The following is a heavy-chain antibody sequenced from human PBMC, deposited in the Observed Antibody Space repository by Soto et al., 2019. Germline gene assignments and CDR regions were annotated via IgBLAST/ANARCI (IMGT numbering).Heavy chain of an antibody. D-gene: IGHD1-1*01. J-gene: IGHJ6*02. CDR3: ASSVETGTGANYYYYGMDV. V-gene: IGHV1-46*01. CDR1: GYTFTSYY. CDR2: INPSGGST. Sequence: WASVKVSCKASGYTFTSYYMHWVRQAPGQGLEWMGIINPSGGSTSYAQKFQGRVTMTRDTSTSTVYMELSSLRSEDTAVYYCASSVETGTGANYYYYGMDVWGQGTTVTVSS.